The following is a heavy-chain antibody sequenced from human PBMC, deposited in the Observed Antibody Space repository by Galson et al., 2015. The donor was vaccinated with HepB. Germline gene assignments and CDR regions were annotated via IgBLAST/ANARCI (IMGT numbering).Heavy chain of an antibody. CDR2: IWNNGINK. CDR3: ARLAYSNFLGGLDV. V-gene: IGHV3-33*01. Sequence: SLRLSCAASGFNFSPYGMHWVRQAPGKGLEWVAIIWNNGINKDYADSVKGRFTISGDNSKNTLFLQMNSLRAEDTAVYYCARLAYSNFLGGLDVWGQGTTVTVSS. D-gene: IGHD4-11*01. CDR1: GFNFSPYG. J-gene: IGHJ6*02.